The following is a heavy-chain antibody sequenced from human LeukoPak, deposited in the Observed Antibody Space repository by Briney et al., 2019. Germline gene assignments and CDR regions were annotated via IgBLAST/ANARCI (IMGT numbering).Heavy chain of an antibody. V-gene: IGHV3-53*05. D-gene: IGHD3-10*01. J-gene: IGHJ4*02. CDR2: IYSGGST. Sequence: GGSLRLSCAASEFSVGSNYMTWVRQAPGKGLEWVSLIYSGGSTYYADSVKGRFTISRDNSKNTLYLQMNSLRSDDTAMYYCARYYIEGRCFDYWGQGTLVTVSS. CDR1: EFSVGSNY. CDR3: ARYYIEGRCFDY.